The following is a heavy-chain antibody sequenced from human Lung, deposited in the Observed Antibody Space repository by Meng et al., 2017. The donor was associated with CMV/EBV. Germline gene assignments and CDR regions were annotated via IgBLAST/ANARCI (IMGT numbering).Heavy chain of an antibody. CDR2: MTPKSGNT. CDR1: GYTFTSYD. V-gene: IGHV1-8*01. CDR3: ARGLGPSYADRDY. Sequence: KASGYTFTSYDINWVRQATGQGLEWMGWMTPKSGNTGYALKFQGRVTMTRNTSINTAYMELSSLRSEDTAVYYCARGLGPSYADRDYWGQGTLVTVSS. J-gene: IGHJ4*02. D-gene: IGHD4-17*01.